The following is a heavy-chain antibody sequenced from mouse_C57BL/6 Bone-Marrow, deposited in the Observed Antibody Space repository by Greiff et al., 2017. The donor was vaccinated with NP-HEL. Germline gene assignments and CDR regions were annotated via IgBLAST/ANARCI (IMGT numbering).Heavy chain of an antibody. J-gene: IGHJ2*01. D-gene: IGHD4-1*01. Sequence: QVQLQQPGAELVKPGASVKLSCKASGYTFTSYWMHWVKQRPGQGLEWIGMIHPNSGSTNYNEKFKSKATLTVDKSSSTAYMQLSSLTSEDSAVYYCAREMRTGPPGNFDYWGQGTTLTVSS. CDR3: AREMRTGPPGNFDY. CDR2: IHPNSGST. CDR1: GYTFTSYW. V-gene: IGHV1-64*01.